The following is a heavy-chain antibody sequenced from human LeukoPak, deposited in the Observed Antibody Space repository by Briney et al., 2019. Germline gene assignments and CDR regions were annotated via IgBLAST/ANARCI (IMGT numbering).Heavy chain of an antibody. J-gene: IGHJ6*02. CDR1: GFTFSSYE. CDR3: ARETDCSSTSCYADARYYYGMDV. D-gene: IGHD2-2*01. Sequence: GGSLRLSCAASGFTFSSYEMNWVRQAPGKGLEWLSYITTSGSTIYYADSVKGRFTVSRDNAKNSLYLQMNSLRAEDTAVYYCARETDCSSTSCYADARYYYGMDVWGQGTTVTVSS. CDR2: ITTSGSTI. V-gene: IGHV3-48*03.